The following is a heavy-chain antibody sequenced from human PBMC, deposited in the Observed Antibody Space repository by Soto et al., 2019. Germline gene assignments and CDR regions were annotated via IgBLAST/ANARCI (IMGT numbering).Heavy chain of an antibody. CDR1: GGSISSGDYY. CDR2: MYNSGST. CDR3: GRDRSGGSCYYDY. D-gene: IGHD2-15*01. J-gene: IGHJ4*02. V-gene: IGHV4-31*03. Sequence: SETLSLTCTVSGGSISSGDYYWNWIRQHPGKGLEWIGYMYNSGSTYYNTSLKSRVTISVDTSKNQFSLKLSSVTAADTAVYYCGRDRSGGSCYYDYWGQGTLVTVSS.